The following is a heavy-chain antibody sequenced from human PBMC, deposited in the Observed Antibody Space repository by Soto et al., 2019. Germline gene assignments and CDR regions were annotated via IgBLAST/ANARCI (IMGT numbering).Heavy chain of an antibody. CDR1: GGTFSSYA. Sequence: SVKVSCKASGGTFSSYAISWVRQAPGQGLEWMGGIIPIFGTANYAQKFQGRVTITADESTSTAYMEMSSLRPEDTAVYYCAREAKLELHWFDPWGQGPLVTVSS. J-gene: IGHJ5*02. V-gene: IGHV1-69*13. CDR3: AREAKLELHWFDP. D-gene: IGHD1-7*01. CDR2: IIPIFGTA.